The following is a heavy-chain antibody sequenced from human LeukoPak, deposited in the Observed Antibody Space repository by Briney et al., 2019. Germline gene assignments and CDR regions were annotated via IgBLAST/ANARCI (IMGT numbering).Heavy chain of an antibody. CDR2: IYTSGST. J-gene: IGHJ4*02. Sequence: PSETLSLTCTVSGGSISSYYWSWIRQPPGKGLEWIGRIYTSGSTNYNPSLKSRVTMSVDTSKNQFSLKLSSVTAADTAVYYCAREALRLEQGRHFDYWGQGTLLTVSS. CDR3: AREALRLEQGRHFDY. D-gene: IGHD1/OR15-1a*01. CDR1: GGSISSYY. V-gene: IGHV4-4*07.